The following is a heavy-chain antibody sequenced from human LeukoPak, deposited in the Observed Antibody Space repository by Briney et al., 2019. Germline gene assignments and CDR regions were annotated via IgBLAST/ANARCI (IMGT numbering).Heavy chain of an antibody. CDR3: ARSPGYCSSTSFYYFDY. CDR2: IYNSGST. D-gene: IGHD2-2*01. V-gene: IGHV4-59*12. J-gene: IGHJ4*02. CDR1: GGSISSYY. Sequence: SETLSLTCTASGGSISSYYWSWIRQPPGKGLEWIGYIYNSGSTNYNPSLKSRVTISVDTSKNQFSLKLSSVTAADTAVYYCARSPGYCSSTSFYYFDYWGQGTLVTVSS.